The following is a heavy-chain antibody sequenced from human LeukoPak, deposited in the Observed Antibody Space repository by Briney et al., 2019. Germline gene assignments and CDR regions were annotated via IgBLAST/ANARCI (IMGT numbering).Heavy chain of an antibody. V-gene: IGHV1-58*01. CDR2: IVVGSGNT. CDR1: GFTFTSSA. D-gene: IGHD3-22*01. J-gene: IGHJ4*02. CDR3: ARDRDYYDSSGYYTDY. Sequence: SVKVSCKASGFTFTSSAVQWVRQARGQRLEWIGWIVVGSGNTNYAQKFQERVTITRDMSTSTAYMELSSLRSEDTAVYYCARDRDYYDSSGYYTDYWGQGTLVTVSS.